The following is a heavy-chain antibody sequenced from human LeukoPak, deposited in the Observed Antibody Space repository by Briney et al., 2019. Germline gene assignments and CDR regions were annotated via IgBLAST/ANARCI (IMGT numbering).Heavy chain of an antibody. CDR3: ARQNSYYVMDV. J-gene: IGHJ6*02. Sequence: GEFLNTSCKGSGSNFTSYWIGWQRQMPGKGLEWMGIIYPGDSDTRYSPSFQGHVTISADKSISTAYLQWSSLKASDTAMYYCARQNSYYVMDVWGLGTTVTVSS. V-gene: IGHV5-51*01. CDR2: IYPGDSDT. CDR1: GSNFTSYW.